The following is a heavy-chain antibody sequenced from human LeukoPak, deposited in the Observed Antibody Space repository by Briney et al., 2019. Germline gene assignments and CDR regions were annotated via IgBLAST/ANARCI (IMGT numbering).Heavy chain of an antibody. CDR3: ARVGVTGCSGGSCYITYYYYMDV. Sequence: SETLSLTCTVSSGSISTSNYYWGWVRQPPGKALEWIGNIFYSGSTYYSPSLKSRVTISLDTSRNQFSLKLNSVTAADTAVYYCARVGVTGCSGGSCYITYYYYMDVWGKGTTVTVSS. CDR1: SGSISTSNYY. CDR2: IFYSGST. V-gene: IGHV4-39*07. D-gene: IGHD2-15*01. J-gene: IGHJ6*03.